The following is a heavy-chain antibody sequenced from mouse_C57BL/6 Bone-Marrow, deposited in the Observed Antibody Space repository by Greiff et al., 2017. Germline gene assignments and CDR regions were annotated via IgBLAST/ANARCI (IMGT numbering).Heavy chain of an antibody. V-gene: IGHV1-77*01. CDR2: IGPGSGST. CDR1: GYTFTDYY. D-gene: IGHD1-1*01. CDR3: ARRSITTVVAHWYFDV. J-gene: IGHJ1*03. Sequence: QVQLNQSGAELVKPGASVKISCKASGYTFTDYYINWVKQRPGQGLEWIGKIGPGSGSTSYNEKFKGQATLTADKSSSTAYMQLSSLTSEDSAVYFCARRSITTVVAHWYFDVWGTGTTVTVSS.